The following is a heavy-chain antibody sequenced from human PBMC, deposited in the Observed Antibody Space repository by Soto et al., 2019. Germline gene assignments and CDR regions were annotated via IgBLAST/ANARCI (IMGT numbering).Heavy chain of an antibody. CDR1: GGSFSGYY. Sequence: QVHLQQWGAGLLKPSETLSLTCAVYGGSFSGYYWSWIRQPPGKGLEWIGEINHSGSTISNPSLKSRVSRSGRTSNNQFSLKLGSVTAADTAVYYCARGRGDGYNQHWFFALWGRGALVTVSS. D-gene: IGHD3-10*01. CDR3: ARGRGDGYNQHWFFAL. CDR2: INHSGST. J-gene: IGHJ2*01. V-gene: IGHV4-34*01.